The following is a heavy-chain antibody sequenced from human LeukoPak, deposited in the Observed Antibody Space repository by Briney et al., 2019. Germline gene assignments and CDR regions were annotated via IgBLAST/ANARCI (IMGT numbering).Heavy chain of an antibody. CDR2: INHSGST. J-gene: IGHJ4*02. CDR1: GGSFSGYY. D-gene: IGHD3-9*01. Sequence: SETLSLTCAVYGGSFSGYYLSWIRQPPGKGLEWIGEINHSGSTNYNPSLKSRVTISVDTSKNQFSLKLSSVTAADTAVYYCARGDDGDYDILTGYYNFDYWGQGTLVTVSS. CDR3: ARGDDGDYDILTGYYNFDY. V-gene: IGHV4-34*01.